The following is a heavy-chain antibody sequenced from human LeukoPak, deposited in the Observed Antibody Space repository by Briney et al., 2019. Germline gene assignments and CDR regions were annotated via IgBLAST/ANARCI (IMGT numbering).Heavy chain of an antibody. CDR3: ARDRDYYDSSAFDI. Sequence: SETLSFTCTVSGGSISSYYWSWIRQPAGKGLEWIGRIYTSGSTNYNPSLKSRVTMSVDTSKNQFSLKLSSVTAADTAVYYCARDRDYYDSSAFDIWGQGTMVTVSS. CDR1: GGSISSYY. V-gene: IGHV4-4*07. D-gene: IGHD3-22*01. CDR2: IYTSGST. J-gene: IGHJ3*02.